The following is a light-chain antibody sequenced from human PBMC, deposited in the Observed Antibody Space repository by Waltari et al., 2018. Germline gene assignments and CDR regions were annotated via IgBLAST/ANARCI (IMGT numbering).Light chain of an antibody. CDR3: SAYTSSSSRV. J-gene: IGLJ1*01. CDR2: DVS. CDR1: SSDIGGHHY. V-gene: IGLV2-14*03. Sequence: QSALTQPASVSGSPGQSITISCTGTSSDIGGHHYVSWYQQHPGKAPKLMIYDVSKRCSGISIRFSGSKSANTASLTISGLQAEDEADYYCSAYTSSSSRVFGTGTRVTVL.